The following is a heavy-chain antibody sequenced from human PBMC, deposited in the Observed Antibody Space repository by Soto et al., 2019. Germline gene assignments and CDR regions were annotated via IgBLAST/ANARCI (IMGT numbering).Heavy chain of an antibody. V-gene: IGHV3-21*02. CDR3: AKDGAAGSVLDA. D-gene: IGHD6-13*01. CDR1: GFTFSATG. CDR2: ISSGSEYI. J-gene: IGHJ6*02. Sequence: EVQLVESGGGLVKPGGSLRLSCSASGFTFSATGMNWVRQAPGKGPEWVSSISSGSEYIFYGDSVQGRLTISRDNAKNSVYLQLNNLRAEDTAVYYCAKDGAAGSVLDAWGQGTTVTVSS.